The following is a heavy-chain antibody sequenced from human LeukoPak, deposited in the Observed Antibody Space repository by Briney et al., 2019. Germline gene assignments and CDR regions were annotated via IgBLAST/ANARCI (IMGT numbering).Heavy chain of an antibody. CDR1: GGTFSTYA. CDR2: IIPMVGTA. V-gene: IGHV1-69*13. CDR3: ARDLYCNRTSCSV. J-gene: IGHJ4*02. Sequence: ASVKVSCKASGGTFSTYAISWVRQAPGQGLEWVGVIIPMVGTATYAQRFQGRVTTTADESTSTAYMELSSLRSEDTAVYYCARDLYCNRTSCSVWGQGTLVIVSS. D-gene: IGHD2-2*01.